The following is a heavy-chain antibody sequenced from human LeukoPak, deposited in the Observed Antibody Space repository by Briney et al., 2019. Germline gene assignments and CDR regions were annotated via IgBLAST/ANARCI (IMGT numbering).Heavy chain of an antibody. J-gene: IGHJ4*02. CDR1: GFTVNSNY. V-gene: IGHV3-53*01. D-gene: IGHD6-13*01. Sequence: GGSLRLSCAASGFTVNSNYMNWVRQAPGKGLEWVSAIYSGGSTYYADSVTGRFTISRDNSKNTLYLQMNSLRAEDTAVYYCARGGYSSSWYVSDAYYFDYWGQGTLVTVSS. CDR2: IYSGGST. CDR3: ARGGYSSSWYVSDAYYFDY.